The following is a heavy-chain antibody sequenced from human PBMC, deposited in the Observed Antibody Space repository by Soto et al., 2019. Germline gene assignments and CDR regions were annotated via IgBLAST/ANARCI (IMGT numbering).Heavy chain of an antibody. J-gene: IGHJ4*02. CDR3: AAQGMDYIWGSYRPIDY. V-gene: IGHV3-30*03. D-gene: IGHD3-16*02. Sequence: GGSLRLSCAASGFTFSSYGMHWVRQAPGKGLEWVAVISYDGSNKYYADSVKGRFTISRDNSKNTLYLQMNSLRAEDTAVYYCAAQGMDYIWGSYRPIDYWGQGTLVTVSS. CDR1: GFTFSSYG. CDR2: ISYDGSNK.